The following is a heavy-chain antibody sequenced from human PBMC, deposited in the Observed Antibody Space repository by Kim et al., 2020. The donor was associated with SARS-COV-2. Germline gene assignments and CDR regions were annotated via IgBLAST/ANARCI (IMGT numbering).Heavy chain of an antibody. CDR3: ARAHYYGSGSHNWFDP. CDR2: IYYSGST. CDR1: GGSISSGGYY. D-gene: IGHD3-10*01. J-gene: IGHJ5*02. V-gene: IGHV4-31*03. Sequence: SETLSLTCTVSGGSISSGGYYWSWIRQHPGKGLEWIGYIYYSGSTYYNPSLKSRVTISVDTSKNQFSLKLSSVTAADTAVYYCARAHYYGSGSHNWFDPWGQGTLVTVSS.